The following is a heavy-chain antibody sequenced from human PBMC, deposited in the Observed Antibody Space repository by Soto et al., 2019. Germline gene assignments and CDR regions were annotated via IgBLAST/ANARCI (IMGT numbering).Heavy chain of an antibody. V-gene: IGHV3-66*01. CDR1: GFTVSNFY. CDR2: ISSGGST. Sequence: EVQLVESGGGLVQPGGSLRLSCAASGFTVSNFYMTWVRQAPGKGLEWVSVISSGGSTYYADSVKGRFTISRDNSKKRLYFERNGWGAGDRAVYNCAGDTSGGVYDFWQGGRGPLLTVSS. D-gene: IGHD3-3*01. CDR3: AGDTSGGVYDFWQ. J-gene: IGHJ4*02.